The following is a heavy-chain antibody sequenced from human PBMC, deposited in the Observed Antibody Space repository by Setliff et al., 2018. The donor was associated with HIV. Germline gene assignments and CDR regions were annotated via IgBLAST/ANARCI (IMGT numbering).Heavy chain of an antibody. Sequence: KASATLSLTCTVSGGSISSGYYWSWIRQPPGKGLEWIGEINHSGSTNYNPSLKSRVTISVDTSKNQFSLKLSSVTAADTAVYYCARRSGWSEDYWGQGTLVTVSS. J-gene: IGHJ4*02. CDR1: GGSISSGYY. CDR3: ARRSGWSEDY. CDR2: INHSGST. V-gene: IGHV4-34*01. D-gene: IGHD6-19*01.